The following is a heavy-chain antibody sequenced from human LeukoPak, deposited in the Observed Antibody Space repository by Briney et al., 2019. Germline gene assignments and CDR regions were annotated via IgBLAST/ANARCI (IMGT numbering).Heavy chain of an antibody. J-gene: IGHJ4*02. CDR2: IKVDGTEK. D-gene: IGHD3-3*01. Sequence: PGESLRLSCAASGFSFSAYWMSWVRQAPGKRLEWVANIKVDGTEKYYVDSVKGRFTISRDDSNNALYLQMHSLRAEDTALYYCASGPPFLKYFEYWGQGTLVTVSS. V-gene: IGHV3-7*05. CDR1: GFSFSAYW. CDR3: ASGPPFLKYFEY.